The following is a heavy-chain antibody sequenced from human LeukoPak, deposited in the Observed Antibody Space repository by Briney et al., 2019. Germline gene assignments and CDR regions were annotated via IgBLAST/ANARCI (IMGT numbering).Heavy chain of an antibody. J-gene: IGHJ4*02. CDR3: AANSADYNTLGSSYKV. V-gene: IGHV4-39*01. CDR2: ISYSGTT. D-gene: IGHD3-10*01. Sequence: SETLSLTCTVSSASITSSPYFWGWIRQSPGKGLEWIGSISYSGTTYYNPSLKSRLTISVDTSKNQFSLKLNSVTAADTAVFYCAANSADYNTLGSSYKVWGQGTLVTVSS. CDR1: SASITSSPYF.